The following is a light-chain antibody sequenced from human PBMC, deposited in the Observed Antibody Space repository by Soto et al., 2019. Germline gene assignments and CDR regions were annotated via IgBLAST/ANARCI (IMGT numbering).Light chain of an antibody. V-gene: IGKV1-33*01. CDR1: QDIGKN. Sequence: IQMNQSPSSLSASVGDRVTITCQASQDIGKNLTWYQQNPVKAPKLLISDEYSLQTGDPSKFSESESATPFTFTICSLQSEDIATNYCQQSAKLLPSTFGQGTRLDIK. CDR3: QQSAKLLPST. J-gene: IGKJ5*01. CDR2: DEY.